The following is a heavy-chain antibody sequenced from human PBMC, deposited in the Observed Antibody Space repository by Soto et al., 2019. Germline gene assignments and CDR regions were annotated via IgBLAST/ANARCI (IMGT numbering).Heavy chain of an antibody. J-gene: IGHJ6*03. Sequence: EVQLVESGGGLVQPGGSLRLSCAASGFTFSSYNMNWVLQAPGKGLEWMSDISLSSSTIFYADAVKGRFTISRDNAKNSLYLQMNSLRAEDTAVYYCARDSRNYYYYMDVWGKGTTVTVSS. CDR3: ARDSRNYYYYMDV. CDR2: ISLSSSTI. CDR1: GFTFSSYN. V-gene: IGHV3-48*01.